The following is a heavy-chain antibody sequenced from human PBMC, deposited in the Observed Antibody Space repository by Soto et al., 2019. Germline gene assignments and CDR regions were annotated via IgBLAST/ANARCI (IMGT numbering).Heavy chain of an antibody. V-gene: IGHV3-74*01. CDR1: GFTFNTAW. CDR3: ARVAVAARGIDF. CDR2: IIGDGSGA. Sequence: PGGSLRLSCVASGFTFNTAWMHWVRQAPGKGLVWLSRIIGDGSGADYADSVKGRLTISRDNAKNTAYLQMDSLGVEDTAVYYCARVAVAARGIDFWGQGTLVTVSS. D-gene: IGHD6-19*01. J-gene: IGHJ4*02.